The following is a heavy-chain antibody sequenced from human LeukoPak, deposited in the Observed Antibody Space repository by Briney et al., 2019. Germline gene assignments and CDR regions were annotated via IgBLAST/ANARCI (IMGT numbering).Heavy chain of an antibody. J-gene: IGHJ6*03. CDR2: IYTSGIT. CDR1: GGSVSSVSSY. CDR3: ARGGRFLEWSPRYYYYYMDV. Sequence: SQTLSLTCTVSGGSVSSVSSYWSWVRQPAGKGLEWIGRIYTSGITDYNPSLKSRVTISLDTSKNQFSLNLTSVTAADTAVYYCARGGRFLEWSPRYYYYYMDVWGKGTTVTVSS. D-gene: IGHD3-3*01. V-gene: IGHV4-61*02.